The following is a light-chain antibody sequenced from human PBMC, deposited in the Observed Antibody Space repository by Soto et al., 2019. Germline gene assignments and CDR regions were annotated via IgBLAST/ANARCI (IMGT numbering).Light chain of an antibody. CDR1: QSVSSN. J-gene: IGKJ1*01. CDR2: GAS. Sequence: EIVMTQSPATLSVSPGGRATPSCTANQSVSSNLAWYQQIPGQAPRLLIYGASTRATGIPDRFSGSGSGTDFTLTISRLEPEDFAVYYCQQYGSSGTFGQGTKVDIK. V-gene: IGKV3-20*01. CDR3: QQYGSSGT.